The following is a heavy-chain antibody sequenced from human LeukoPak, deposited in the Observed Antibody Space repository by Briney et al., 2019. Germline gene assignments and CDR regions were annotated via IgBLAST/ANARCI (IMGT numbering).Heavy chain of an antibody. CDR2: IYHSGST. V-gene: IGHV4-4*02. CDR3: ARKDSNYGGFDY. D-gene: IGHD4-11*01. J-gene: IGHJ4*02. CDR1: GGSISSNNW. Sequence: SETLSLTCAVSGGSISSNNWWSWVRQPPGKGLEWIGEIYHSGSTTYNPSLKSRVTISVDKSKNQFSLELSSVAAADTAVYFCARKDSNYGGFDYWGQGALVTVSS.